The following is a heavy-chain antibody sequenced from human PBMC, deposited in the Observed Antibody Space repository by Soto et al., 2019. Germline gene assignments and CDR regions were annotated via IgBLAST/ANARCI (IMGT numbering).Heavy chain of an antibody. CDR2: INHSGST. V-gene: IGHV4-34*01. CDR1: GGSFSGYY. D-gene: IGHD3-3*01. Sequence: SETLSLTFAVYGGSFSGYYWSWIRQPPGKGLEWIGEINHSGSTNYNPSLKSRVTISVDTSKNQFSLKLSSVTAADTAVYYCARGGTYYDFWSGRDYYYYYMDVWGKGTTVTVSS. J-gene: IGHJ6*03. CDR3: ARGGTYYDFWSGRDYYYYYMDV.